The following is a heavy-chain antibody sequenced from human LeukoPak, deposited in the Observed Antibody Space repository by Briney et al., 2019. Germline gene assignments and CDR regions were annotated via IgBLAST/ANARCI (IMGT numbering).Heavy chain of an antibody. D-gene: IGHD5-18*01. Sequence: SETLSLTCAVYGGSFSGYFWSWIRQPPGKGVEWIGEINHSGSTNYNPSLKSRVTISVGTSKNQFSLKLSSVTAADTAVYYCARQLWFRQYFVYWGQGTLVTVSS. J-gene: IGHJ4*02. CDR3: ARQLWFRQYFVY. CDR1: GGSFSGYF. V-gene: IGHV4-34*01. CDR2: INHSGST.